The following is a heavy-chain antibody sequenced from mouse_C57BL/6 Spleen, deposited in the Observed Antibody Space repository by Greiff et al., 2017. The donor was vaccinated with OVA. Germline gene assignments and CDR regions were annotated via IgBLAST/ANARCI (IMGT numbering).Heavy chain of an antibody. V-gene: IGHV1-81*01. J-gene: IGHJ4*01. CDR1: GYTFTSYG. CDR2: IYPRSGNT. Sequence: QVQLKESGAELARPGASVKLSCKASGYTFTSYGISWVKQRTGQGLEWIGEIYPRSGNTYYNEKFKGKATLTADKSSSTAYMELRSLTSEDSAVYFCARSLITTVVAPYYDAMDYWGQGTSVTVSS. D-gene: IGHD1-1*01. CDR3: ARSLITTVVAPYYDAMDY.